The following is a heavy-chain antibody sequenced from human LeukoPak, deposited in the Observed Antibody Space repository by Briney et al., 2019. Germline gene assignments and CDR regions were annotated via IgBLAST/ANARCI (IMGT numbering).Heavy chain of an antibody. CDR2: IIPILGIA. Sequence: ASVKVSCKASGGTFSSYAISWVRQAPGQGLEWMGRIIPILGIANYAQKFQGRVTITADKSTSTAYMELSSLRSEDTAVYYCARRHYYGSGSYYNPNAFDIWGQGTMVTVSS. V-gene: IGHV1-69*04. J-gene: IGHJ3*02. CDR1: GGTFSSYA. CDR3: ARRHYYGSGSYYNPNAFDI. D-gene: IGHD3-10*01.